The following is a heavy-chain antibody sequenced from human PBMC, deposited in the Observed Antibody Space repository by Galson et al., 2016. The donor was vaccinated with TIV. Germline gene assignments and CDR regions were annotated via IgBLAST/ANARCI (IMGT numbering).Heavy chain of an antibody. CDR1: GFRVSDNY. CDR2: ISDGDST. CDR3: ARDGSKALRFLEWLFHLDY. V-gene: IGHV3-66*02. J-gene: IGHJ4*02. Sequence: SLRLSCAASGFRVSDNYMTWVRQAPGKGLEWVSLISDGDSTSYADSGKGRFTISRDNSKNTLYLQMHSLRAEETAVYYCARDGSKALRFLEWLFHLDYWGQGTLVTVSS. D-gene: IGHD3-3*01.